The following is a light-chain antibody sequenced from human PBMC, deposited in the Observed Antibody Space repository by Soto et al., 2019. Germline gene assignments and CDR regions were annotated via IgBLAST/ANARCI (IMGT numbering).Light chain of an antibody. CDR2: DAS. Sequence: DFQMTQSPSTLSASVLYIVTITCRASQSISSWLAVYQQKPGKAPKLLIYDASSLESGVPSRFSGSGSGTEFTLTISSLQPDDFATYYCQQYNSYSITFGQGTRLEIK. V-gene: IGKV1-5*01. J-gene: IGKJ5*01. CDR1: QSISSW. CDR3: QQYNSYSIT.